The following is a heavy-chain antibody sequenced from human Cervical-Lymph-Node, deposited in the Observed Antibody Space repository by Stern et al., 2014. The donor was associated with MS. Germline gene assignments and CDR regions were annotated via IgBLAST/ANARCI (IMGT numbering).Heavy chain of an antibody. J-gene: IGHJ5*02. D-gene: IGHD6-19*01. CDR1: GGSISSSSYY. Sequence: LVESGPGLVKPSETLSLTCTVSGGSISSSSYYWGWIRQPPGKGLEWIGSIYYSGSTYYNPSLKSRVPISVTTPKNQSPLKLSSVTAADTAVYYCARHGYSSGWYNWFDPWGQGTLVTVSS. V-gene: IGHV4-39*01. CDR3: ARHGYSSGWYNWFDP. CDR2: IYYSGST.